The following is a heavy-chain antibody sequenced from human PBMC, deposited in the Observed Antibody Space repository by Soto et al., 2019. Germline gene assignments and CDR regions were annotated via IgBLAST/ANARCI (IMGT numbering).Heavy chain of an antibody. CDR3: ARPKGTYSSGYYYFDF. D-gene: IGHD6-19*01. J-gene: IGHJ4*02. CDR2: IIPLFGTA. V-gene: IGHV1-69*01. CDR1: GGTFSTYA. Sequence: QVQLEQSGAEVQQPGSSVRVSCKTSGGTFSTYAINWVRQAPGQGLEWMGAIIPLFGTADYSQKFQGRVTITADESTSTAYMELSSLRSDDTAVYFCARPKGTYSSGYYYFDFRGQGTLVTVSS.